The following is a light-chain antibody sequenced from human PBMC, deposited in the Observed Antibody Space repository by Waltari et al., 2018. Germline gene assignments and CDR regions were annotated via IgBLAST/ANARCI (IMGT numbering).Light chain of an antibody. CDR2: DDS. CDR1: NICSQG. CDR3: QVWDSSRDLVL. J-gene: IGLJ2*01. Sequence: SYVLTQPPSVSVAPGRTATITCGGDNICSQGVNWYQQRPGQAPVLVVYDDSDRPSDIPERFSGSISGNMATLTVSRVEAGDEADYYCQVWDSSRDLVLIGGGTKLTVL. V-gene: IGLV3-21*03.